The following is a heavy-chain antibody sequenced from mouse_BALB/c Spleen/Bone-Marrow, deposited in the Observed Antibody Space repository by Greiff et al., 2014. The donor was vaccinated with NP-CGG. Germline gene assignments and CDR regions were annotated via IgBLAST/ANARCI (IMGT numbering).Heavy chain of an antibody. CDR1: GYAFTDYL. Sequence: QVQLQQSGAELVKPGASVKVSCKASGYAFTDYLMHWVKQRPGQGLEWIGVINPGRGGTNYNEKFKGKATLTADKSSSTAYMQLSSLTSDDSAVYFCARSAYVNYFYAMDYWGQGTSLTVSA. V-gene: IGHV1-54*01. D-gene: IGHD2-10*02. J-gene: IGHJ4*01. CDR3: ARSAYVNYFYAMDY. CDR2: INPGRGGT.